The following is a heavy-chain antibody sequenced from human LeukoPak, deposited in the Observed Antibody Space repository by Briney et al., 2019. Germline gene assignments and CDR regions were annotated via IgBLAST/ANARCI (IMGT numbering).Heavy chain of an antibody. Sequence: PGGSLRLSCAASGFTFSNAWMSWVRQAPGKGLEWVGRIKSKTDGGTTDYAAPVKGRFTISRDDSKNTLYLQMNSLKTEDTAVYYCTTDILGYCSSTSCYPGLVDYWGLGTLVTVSS. D-gene: IGHD2-2*01. CDR3: TTDILGYCSSTSCYPGLVDY. J-gene: IGHJ4*02. V-gene: IGHV3-15*01. CDR2: IKSKTDGGTT. CDR1: GFTFSNAW.